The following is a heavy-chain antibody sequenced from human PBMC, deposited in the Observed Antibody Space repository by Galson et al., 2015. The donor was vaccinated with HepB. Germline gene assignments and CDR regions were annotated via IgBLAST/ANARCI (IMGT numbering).Heavy chain of an antibody. D-gene: IGHD6-19*01. Sequence: SLSLSCAASAFTFRNARFRWARQAPGKGLESVGRIKSTADGGTLEYPAPVKGRFTISRDDSKNTVYLQMNSLKTDDTAVYYCTTVGFKEQWLMTGDWGQGTLVTVSS. J-gene: IGHJ4*02. V-gene: IGHV3-15*07. CDR1: AFTFRNAR. CDR2: IKSTADGGTL. CDR3: TTVGFKEQWLMTGD.